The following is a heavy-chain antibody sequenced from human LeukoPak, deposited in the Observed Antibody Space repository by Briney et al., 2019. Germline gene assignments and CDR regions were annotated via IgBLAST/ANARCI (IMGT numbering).Heavy chain of an antibody. CDR2: IYYSGST. J-gene: IGHJ6*02. Sequence: SETLSLTCSVSGGSISSYYWSWIRQPPGKGLEWIGYIYYSGSTNYNPSLKSRVTISVDTSKNQFSLKLSSVTAADTAVYYSARNGYSSSWYKANYYYYGMDVWGQGTTVTVSS. D-gene: IGHD6-13*01. CDR3: ARNGYSSSWYKANYYYYGMDV. CDR1: GGSISSYY. V-gene: IGHV4-59*01.